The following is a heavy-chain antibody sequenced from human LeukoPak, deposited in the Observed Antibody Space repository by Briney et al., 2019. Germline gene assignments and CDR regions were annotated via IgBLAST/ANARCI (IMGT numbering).Heavy chain of an antibody. Sequence: ASVKVSCKASGYTFTGYFMHWVRQAPGQGLEWMGWINPNSGDTNYAQKFQGRVTMTRDTSISTAYMELNRLRSDDTAVYHCEMTDLTYYFDYWGQGTLVTVSS. V-gene: IGHV1-2*02. CDR1: GYTFTGYF. J-gene: IGHJ4*02. D-gene: IGHD2-21*02. CDR2: INPNSGDT. CDR3: EMTDLTYYFDY.